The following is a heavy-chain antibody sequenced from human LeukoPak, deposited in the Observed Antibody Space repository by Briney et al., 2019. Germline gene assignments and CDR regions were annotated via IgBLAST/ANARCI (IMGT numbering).Heavy chain of an antibody. CDR2: IYPGDSDT. D-gene: IGHD5-12*01. V-gene: IGHV5-51*01. J-gene: IGHJ3*02. CDR3: ARHLERYSGYDAFDI. CDR1: GYSFTSYW. Sequence: GESLKISCEGSGYSFTSYWIGWVRQMPGKGLEWMGIIYPGDSDTRYSPSFQGQVTISADKSISTAYLQWSSLKASDTAMYYCARHLERYSGYDAFDIWGQGTMVTVSS.